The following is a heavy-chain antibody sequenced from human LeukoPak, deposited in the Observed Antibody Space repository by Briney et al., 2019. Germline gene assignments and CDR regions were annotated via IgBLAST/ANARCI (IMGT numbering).Heavy chain of an antibody. V-gene: IGHV1-18*01. J-gene: IGHJ5*02. CDR2: ISAYNGNT. Sequence: GASVKVSCKASGYTFTSYGISWVRQAPGQGLEWMGWISAYNGNTNYAQKLQGRVTMTTDTSTSIAYMELRSLCSDATCVYYCARLIVVVPAAPNWFDPWGQGTLVTVSS. D-gene: IGHD2-2*01. CDR3: ARLIVVVPAAPNWFDP. CDR1: GYTFTSYG.